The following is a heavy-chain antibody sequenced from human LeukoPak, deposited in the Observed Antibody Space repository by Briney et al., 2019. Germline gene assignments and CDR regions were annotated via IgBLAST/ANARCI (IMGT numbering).Heavy chain of an antibody. CDR3: AKDRPLEWSVWDY. CDR2: ISGSGGST. Sequence: GGSLRLSCAASGFTFSGYTMTWVRQAPGKGLEWVSAISGSGGSTYYADSVKGRFTISRDNSKNTLYLQMNSLRAEDTAVYYCAKDRPLEWSVWDYWGQGTLVTVSS. V-gene: IGHV3-23*01. J-gene: IGHJ4*02. D-gene: IGHD3-3*01. CDR1: GFTFSGYT.